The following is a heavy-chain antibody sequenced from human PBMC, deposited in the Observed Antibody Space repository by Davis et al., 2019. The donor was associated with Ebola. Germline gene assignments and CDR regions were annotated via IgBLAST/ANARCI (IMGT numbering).Heavy chain of an antibody. CDR1: GGSIGSYY. CDR3: AKDGDSSSWYVYYYGMDV. Sequence: SETLSLTCTISGGSIGSYYWGWIRQPPGKGLEWIGYIYFIGSTKYNPSLKSRVTMSVDTSKNQFSLRLSSVTAADTAVYYCAKDGDSSSWYVYYYGMDVWGQGTTVTVSS. D-gene: IGHD6-13*01. V-gene: IGHV4-59*01. CDR2: IYFIGST. J-gene: IGHJ6*02.